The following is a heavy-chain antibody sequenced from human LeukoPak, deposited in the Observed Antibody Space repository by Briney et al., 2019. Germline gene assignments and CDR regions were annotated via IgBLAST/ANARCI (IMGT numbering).Heavy chain of an antibody. V-gene: IGHV4-31*03. CDR3: ARLYGDYVYFGY. Sequence: ASETLSLTCTVSGGSISSGDYYWSWIRQHPGKGLEWIGYIYYSGTTNYNPSLKSRVTISVDTSKNQFSLKLSSVTAADTAVYYCARLYGDYVYFGYWGQGTLVTVSS. CDR2: IYYSGTT. J-gene: IGHJ4*02. D-gene: IGHD4-17*01. CDR1: GGSISSGDYY.